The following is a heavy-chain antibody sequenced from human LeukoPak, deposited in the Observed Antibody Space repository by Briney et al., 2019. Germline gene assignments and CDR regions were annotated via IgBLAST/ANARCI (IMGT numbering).Heavy chain of an antibody. CDR3: ARDVSVSGMDV. CDR2: IKTDGSEK. CDR1: GVFLSSYW. J-gene: IGHJ6*02. Sequence: GGTLRLSCAASGVFLSSYWMSWVRQAPGKGLEWIANIKTDGSEKYYVDSVKGRFTISRDNPKNSLYLQMNSLRAEDTAIYYCARDVSVSGMDVWGQGTTVTVSS. D-gene: IGHD5/OR15-5a*01. V-gene: IGHV3-7*01.